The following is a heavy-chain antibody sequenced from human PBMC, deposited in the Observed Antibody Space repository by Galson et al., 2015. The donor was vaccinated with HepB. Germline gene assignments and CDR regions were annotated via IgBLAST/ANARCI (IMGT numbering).Heavy chain of an antibody. CDR1: GYTFTSYA. V-gene: IGHV1-3*01. CDR3: ARPSPRGVTTEDYLAKQRQNWYFDL. J-gene: IGHJ2*01. D-gene: IGHD4-17*01. Sequence: SVKVSCKASGYTFTSYAMHWVRQAPGQRLEWMGWINAGNGNTKYSQKFQGRVTITRDTSASTAYMELSSLRSEDTAVYYCARPSPRGVTTEDYLAKQRQNWYFDLWGRGTLVTVSS. CDR2: INAGNGNT.